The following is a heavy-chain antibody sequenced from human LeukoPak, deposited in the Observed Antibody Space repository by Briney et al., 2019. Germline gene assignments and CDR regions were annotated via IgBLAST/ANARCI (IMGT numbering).Heavy chain of an antibody. J-gene: IGHJ5*02. CDR3: ARYSSAWFDP. Sequence: SETLSLTCTVSGGSISSRGYYWGWIRQPPGKGLEWIGHIYYSGSTYYNPSLKSRVTISVDTSKNQFSLKLSSVTAADTAVYNRARYSSAWFDPWGQGTLATVSS. CDR2: IYYSGST. V-gene: IGHV4-39*01. D-gene: IGHD6-25*01. CDR1: GGSISSRGYY.